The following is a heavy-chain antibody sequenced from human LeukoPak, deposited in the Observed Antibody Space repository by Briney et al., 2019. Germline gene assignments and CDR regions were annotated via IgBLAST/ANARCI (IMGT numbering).Heavy chain of an antibody. Sequence: SETLSLACTVSGGSISSYYWSWIRQPAGKGLEWIGRIYTSGSTYYNPSLKSRVTISVGTSKNQFSLRLSSVTAADTAMYFCARQGYADFSSRPFDYWGQGTLVTVSS. V-gene: IGHV4-4*07. J-gene: IGHJ4*02. D-gene: IGHD4-17*01. CDR2: IYTSGST. CDR3: ARQGYADFSSRPFDY. CDR1: GGSISSYY.